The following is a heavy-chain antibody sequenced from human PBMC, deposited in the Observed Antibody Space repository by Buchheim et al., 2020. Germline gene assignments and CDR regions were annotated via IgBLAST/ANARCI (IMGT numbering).Heavy chain of an antibody. CDR2: ISDDGDIT. J-gene: IGHJ4*02. V-gene: IGHV3-23*01. D-gene: IGHD6-6*01. Sequence: EVQLSESGGGLGQPGGSLRLSCAASGFTFSTYAMSWVRQAPGKGLEWVSTISDDGDITYYVDSVKGRFTISRDHSKDSLYLQMNSLRAEDTAIYYCAKDFPSYPYYFDYWGQGTL. CDR3: AKDFPSYPYYFDY. CDR1: GFTFSTYA.